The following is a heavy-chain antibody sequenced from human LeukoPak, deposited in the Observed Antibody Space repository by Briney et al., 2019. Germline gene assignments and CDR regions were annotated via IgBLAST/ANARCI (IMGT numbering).Heavy chain of an antibody. V-gene: IGHV3-15*01. CDR2: IKSKTDGETT. D-gene: IGHD6-19*01. Sequence: GGFLRLSCAASGFTFSNAWMSWVRQAPGKGLEWVGRIKSKTDGETTDYVAPVKGRFTISRDDSKNTLYLQMNSLKTEDTAVYYCTTGGSGWGQGTTVTVSS. CDR3: TTGGSG. CDR1: GFTFSNAW. J-gene: IGHJ6*02.